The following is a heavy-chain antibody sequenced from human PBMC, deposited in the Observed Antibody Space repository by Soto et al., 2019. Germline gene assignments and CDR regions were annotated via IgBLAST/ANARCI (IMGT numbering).Heavy chain of an antibody. D-gene: IGHD3-22*01. J-gene: IGHJ4*02. CDR1: GGSISSGGYS. CDR2: INHSGTT. CDR3: ARGAVADYYASSGPIDY. V-gene: IGHV4-30-2*01. Sequence: SETLSLTCAVSGGSISSGGYSWSWIRQPPGKGLEFIGFINHSGTTYYNPSLKSRVTISVDRSKNQFSLKLSSVTAADTAVFYCARGAVADYYASSGPIDYWGQGTLVTVSS.